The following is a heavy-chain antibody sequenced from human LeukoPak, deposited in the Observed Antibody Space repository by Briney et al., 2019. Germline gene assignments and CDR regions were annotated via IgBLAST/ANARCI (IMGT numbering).Heavy chain of an antibody. J-gene: IGHJ6*04. CDR1: GGSLSIYY. CDR2: IHSSGSA. Sequence: SQTLSLTRAISGGSLSIYYWTCIRQPPGKGLEWIGYIHSSGSANYKPSLKSRVTISVDTSRNQFSLKLTSVSAADTAVYYCARLAAFSMDVWGKGTSVTVSS. CDR3: ARLAAFSMDV. V-gene: IGHV4-59*08.